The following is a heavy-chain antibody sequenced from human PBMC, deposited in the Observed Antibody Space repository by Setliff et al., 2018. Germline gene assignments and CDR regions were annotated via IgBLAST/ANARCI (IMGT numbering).Heavy chain of an antibody. CDR2: IKRDGSEG. D-gene: IGHD3-10*01. J-gene: IGHJ3*01. V-gene: IGHV3-7*01. CDR3: ARDLGYGNFGYAFDV. Sequence: RLSCVGSGFTFTSYCMTWVRQAPGKGLEWVANIKRDGSEGYYVDSVKGRFTISRDNARNSLFLQMNSLRAEDTAVYYCARDLGYGNFGYAFDVWGQGSMVTVSS. CDR1: GFTFTSYC.